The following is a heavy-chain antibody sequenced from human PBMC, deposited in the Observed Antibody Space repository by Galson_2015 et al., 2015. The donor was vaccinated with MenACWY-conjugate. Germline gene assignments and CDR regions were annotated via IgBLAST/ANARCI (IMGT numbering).Heavy chain of an antibody. D-gene: IGHD5-24*01. CDR2: IFSTGGT. CDR1: GGSLADFY. CDR3: ARLKRAVATITLPPLHFYYGMDV. Sequence: ETLSLTCTVSGGSLADFYWSWIRQPPGKGLEWIGYIFSTGGTNYNPSLKSRLTISLHTSRNQFSLTVNSVTAADTGVYYCARLKRAVATITLPPLHFYYGMDVWGRGTTVTVSS. V-gene: IGHV4-59*08. J-gene: IGHJ6*02.